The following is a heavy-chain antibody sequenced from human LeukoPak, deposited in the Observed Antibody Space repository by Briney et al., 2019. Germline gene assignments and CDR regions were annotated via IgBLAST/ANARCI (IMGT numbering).Heavy chain of an antibody. CDR3: VRDGGVSGYDLLDY. Sequence: PGGSLRLSCAASGFTFSNYWMNWVRQAPGKGLEWVAHINQDGSEEHYMDSVKARFTISRDNAKNSLSLQMNSLRAEDTAVYYCVRDGGVSGYDLLDYWGQGTLVTVSS. CDR1: GFTFSNYW. D-gene: IGHD5-12*01. V-gene: IGHV3-7*01. CDR2: INQDGSEE. J-gene: IGHJ4*02.